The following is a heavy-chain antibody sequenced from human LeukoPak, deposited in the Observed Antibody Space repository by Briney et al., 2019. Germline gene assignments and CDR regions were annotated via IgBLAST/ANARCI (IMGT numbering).Heavy chain of an antibody. J-gene: IGHJ4*02. CDR1: GGSISSYY. CDR2: IYYSGTT. V-gene: IGHV4-59*01. D-gene: IGHD6-13*01. Sequence: SETLSLTCTVSGGSISSYYWSWIRQPPGKGLEWIGYIYYSGTTNYNPSLKSRVTISVDTSKNQFSLKLSSVTAADTAVYYCARGVYISAAQYAYWGQGTLVTVSS. CDR3: ARGVYISAAQYAY.